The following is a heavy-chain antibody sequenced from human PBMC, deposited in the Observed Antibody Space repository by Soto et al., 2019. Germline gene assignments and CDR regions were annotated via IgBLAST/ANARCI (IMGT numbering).Heavy chain of an antibody. V-gene: IGHV3-23*01. J-gene: IGHJ4*02. CDR2: INISGGAT. Sequence: PGGSLRLSCAVSGLTFSSYAMSWVRQAPGKGLEWVSGINISGGATYYADSVKGRFTISRDNSNNTLYLQMNSLRAEDTAVYYCAKFDSSSWYGFDYWGQGTPVTVSS. D-gene: IGHD6-13*01. CDR3: AKFDSSSWYGFDY. CDR1: GLTFSSYA.